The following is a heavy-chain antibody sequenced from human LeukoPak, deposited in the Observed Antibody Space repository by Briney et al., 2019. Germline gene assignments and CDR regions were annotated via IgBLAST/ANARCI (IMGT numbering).Heavy chain of an antibody. V-gene: IGHV1-69*01. CDR1: GGTFSSYA. CDR3: VASSPSSRLALYYYYGMDV. J-gene: IGHJ6*02. Sequence: GASVKVSCKASGGTFSSYAISWVRQAPGQGLEWMGGIIPIFGTANYAQKFQGRVTITADESTSTAYMELSSLRSEDTAVYYCVASSPSSRLALYYYYGMDVWGQGTTVTVSS. CDR2: IIPIFGTA. D-gene: IGHD6-6*01.